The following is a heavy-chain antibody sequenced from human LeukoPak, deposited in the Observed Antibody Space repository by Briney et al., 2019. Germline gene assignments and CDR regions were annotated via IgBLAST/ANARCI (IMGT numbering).Heavy chain of an antibody. CDR2: ISGSGGST. D-gene: IGHD3-10*01. J-gene: IGHJ5*02. V-gene: IGHV3-23*01. CDR1: GFTFSSYA. CDR3: ARGPRYYYYGSGSYYLNWFDP. Sequence: PGGSLRLSCAASGFTFSSYAMSWVRQAPGKGLEWVSAISGSGGSTYYADSVKGRFTISRDNYKNTLYLQMNSLRAEDTAVYYCARGPRYYYYGSGSYYLNWFDPWGQGALVTVSS.